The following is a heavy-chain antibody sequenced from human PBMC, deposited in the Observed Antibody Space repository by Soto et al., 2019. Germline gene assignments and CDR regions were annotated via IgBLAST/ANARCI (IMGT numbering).Heavy chain of an antibody. CDR1: GFTFSSYG. V-gene: IGHV3-30*18. Sequence: QVQLVESGGGVVQPGRSLRLSCAASGFTFSSYGMHWVRQAPGKGLEWVAVISYDGSNKYYADSVKGRFSISRDNSNNTLNLQMNSLRAEDTAVYHCAKDYKMGWRPQYRSSPSYIAYWGQGTLVIVSS. J-gene: IGHJ4*02. CDR3: AKDYKMGWRPQYRSSPSYIAY. CDR2: ISYDGSNK. D-gene: IGHD6-13*01.